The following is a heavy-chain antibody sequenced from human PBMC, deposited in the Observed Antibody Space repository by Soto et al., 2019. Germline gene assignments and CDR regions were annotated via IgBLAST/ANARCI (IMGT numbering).Heavy chain of an antibody. J-gene: IGHJ3*02. CDR1: GFPFSSYA. CDR2: ISGSGGST. D-gene: IGHD3-3*01. CDR3: AKRRVLTIFGGYDAFDI. Sequence: GGSLRLSCAASGFPFSSYAMSWVRQAPGKGLEWVSAISGSGGSTYYADSVKGRFTISRDNSKNTLYLQMNSLRAEDTAVYYCAKRRVLTIFGGYDAFDIWGQGTMVTVSS. V-gene: IGHV3-23*01.